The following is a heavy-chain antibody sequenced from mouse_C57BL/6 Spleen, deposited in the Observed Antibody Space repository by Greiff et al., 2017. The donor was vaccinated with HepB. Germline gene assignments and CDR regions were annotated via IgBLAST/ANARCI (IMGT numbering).Heavy chain of an antibody. Sequence: VQLQQPGAELVRPGSSVKLSCKASGYTFTSYWMHWVKQRPIQGLEWIGNIDPSDSETHYNQKFKDKATLTVDKSSSTAYMQLGSLTSEDYAVYYCARLEYFDYWGQGTTLTVSS. CDR3: ARLEYFDY. CDR1: GYTFTSYW. V-gene: IGHV1-52*01. J-gene: IGHJ2*01. CDR2: IDPSDSET.